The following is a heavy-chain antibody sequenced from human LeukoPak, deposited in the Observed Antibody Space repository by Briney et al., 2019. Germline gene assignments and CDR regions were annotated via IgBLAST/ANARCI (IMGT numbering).Heavy chain of an antibody. Sequence: GGSLRLSCAASGFTFSSYGMHWVRQAPGKGLEWVAVISYDGSNKYYADSVKGRFTISRDNSKNTLYLQMNGLRAEDTAVYYCAKDPKQGGSGVFDYWGQGTLVTVSS. V-gene: IGHV3-30*18. CDR2: ISYDGSNK. D-gene: IGHD3-10*01. CDR3: AKDPKQGGSGVFDY. CDR1: GFTFSSYG. J-gene: IGHJ4*02.